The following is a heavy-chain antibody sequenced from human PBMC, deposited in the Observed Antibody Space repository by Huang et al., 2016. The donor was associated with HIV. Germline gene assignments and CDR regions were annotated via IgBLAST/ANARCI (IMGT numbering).Heavy chain of an antibody. J-gene: IGHJ3*01. Sequence: QVQLVQSGGEVKQPGASVRVSCKASGYDFGSYGMRWVRQDTGQGLGWLGWIGSDSRDTRTAQKCQGRVTMTTDRSATTTYMELRSLRYDDTAVYYCARDTYYTDIWKRNDASFLWGQGTIITVYS. V-gene: IGHV1-18*01. D-gene: IGHD3-22*01. CDR2: IGSDSRDT. CDR1: GYDFGSYG. CDR3: ARDTYYTDIWKRNDASFL.